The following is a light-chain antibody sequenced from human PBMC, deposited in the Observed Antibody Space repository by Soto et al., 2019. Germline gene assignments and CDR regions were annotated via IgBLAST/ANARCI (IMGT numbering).Light chain of an antibody. CDR2: AAS. J-gene: IGKJ1*01. V-gene: IGKV1-17*03. CDR1: QGISKY. Sequence: DIQMTQSPSAMSASVGDRVTITCRASQGISKYLALFQQRPGKVPRRLVYAASILQSGVPSRFSGSGSGTEFTLTISSLQPEYFGTYYCLQHTSYPWTFGQGIKVEI. CDR3: LQHTSYPWT.